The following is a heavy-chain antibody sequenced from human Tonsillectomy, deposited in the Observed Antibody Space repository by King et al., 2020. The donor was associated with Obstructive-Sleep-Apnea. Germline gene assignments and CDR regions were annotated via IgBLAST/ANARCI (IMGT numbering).Heavy chain of an antibody. CDR1: GFTFSNYA. D-gene: IGHD4-17*01. J-gene: IGHJ4*02. CDR2: ISGSGAST. CDR3: AKAREKYTVTTFDY. V-gene: IGHV3-23*04. Sequence: VQLVESGGGLVQPGGSLRLSCAASGFTFSNYAMSWVRQAPGKGLEWVSDISGSGASTYYADSVKGRFTISRDNAKNTLYLQVNSLRAEDTAVYYCAKAREKYTVTTFDYWGQGTLVTVSS.